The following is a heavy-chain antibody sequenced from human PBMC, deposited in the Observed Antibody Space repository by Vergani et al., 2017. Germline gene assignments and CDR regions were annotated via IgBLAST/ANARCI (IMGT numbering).Heavy chain of an antibody. Sequence: EVQLVESGGGLVQPGGSLRLSCAASGFTFSSYDMHWVRQATGKGLEWVSAIGTAGDTYYPGSVKGRFTISRENAKNSVYLQMNSLRAGDTAVYYCARGRGSYGSVRYFDYWGQGTLVTVSS. D-gene: IGHD3-10*01. CDR3: ARGRGSYGSVRYFDY. CDR2: IGTAGDT. CDR1: GFTFSSYD. J-gene: IGHJ4*02. V-gene: IGHV3-13*01.